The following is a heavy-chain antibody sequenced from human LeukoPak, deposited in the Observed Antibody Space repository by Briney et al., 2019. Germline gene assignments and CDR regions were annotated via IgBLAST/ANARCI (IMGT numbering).Heavy chain of an antibody. D-gene: IGHD1-7*01. V-gene: IGHV3-66*01. Sequence: GGSLRLSCAASGFTVSSNYMSWVRQAPGKGLEWVSVIYSGGSTYYADSVKGRFTISRDNSKNTLYLQMNSLRAEDTAVYYCARSWYNWNYVGASDIWGQGTMVTVSS. CDR2: IYSGGST. CDR1: GFTVSSNY. CDR3: ARSWYNWNYVGASDI. J-gene: IGHJ3*02.